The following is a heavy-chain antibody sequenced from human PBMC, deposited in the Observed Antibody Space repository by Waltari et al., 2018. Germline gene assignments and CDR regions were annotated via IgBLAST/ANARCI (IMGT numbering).Heavy chain of an antibody. J-gene: IGHJ5*02. CDR2: IDPSDSYT. Sequence: EVQLVQSGAEVKKPGESLRISCKGSGYSFTSYWISWVRQMPGKTREWMGRIDPSDSYTNYSPSFQGHVTISADKSISTAYLQWSSLKASDTAMYYCARLGPAYYYGSGSYYDNWFDPWGQGTLVTVSS. CDR1: GYSFTSYW. V-gene: IGHV5-10-1*03. D-gene: IGHD3-10*01. CDR3: ARLGPAYYYGSGSYYDNWFDP.